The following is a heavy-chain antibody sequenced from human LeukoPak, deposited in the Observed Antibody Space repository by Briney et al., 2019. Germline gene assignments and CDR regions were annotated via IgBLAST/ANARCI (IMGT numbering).Heavy chain of an antibody. J-gene: IGHJ4*02. D-gene: IGHD3-3*01. V-gene: IGHV3-15*01. CDR2: IKSKTDGGTT. CDR3: ASLRFLEWLSVPSADYFDY. Sequence: GGSLRLSCAASGFTFSNAWMSWVRQAPGKGLEWVGRIKSKTDGGTTDYAAPVKGRFTISRDDSKNTLYLQMNSLKTEDTAVYYCASLRFLEWLSVPSADYFDYWGQGTLVTVSS. CDR1: GFTFSNAW.